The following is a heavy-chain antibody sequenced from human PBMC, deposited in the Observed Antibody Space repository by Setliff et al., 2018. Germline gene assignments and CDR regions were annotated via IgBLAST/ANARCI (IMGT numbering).Heavy chain of an antibody. V-gene: IGHV4-39*07. CDR1: GGSINSGDYF. J-gene: IGHJ4*02. Sequence: SETLSLTCTVSGGSINSGDYFWSWFRQPPGKGLEWIGEIYHDGPSVHYNPSLKSRVTMSVDKSKNQFSLKLSSVTAADTAVYYCARGRNVAARLLDSWGQGTLVTVSS. CDR2: IYHDGPS. CDR3: ARGRNVAARLLDS. D-gene: IGHD6-6*01.